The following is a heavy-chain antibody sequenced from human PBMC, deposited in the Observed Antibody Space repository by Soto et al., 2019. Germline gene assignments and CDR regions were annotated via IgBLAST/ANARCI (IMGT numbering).Heavy chain of an antibody. D-gene: IGHD6-6*01. CDR3: ARAGSSSFYYYYGMDV. CDR1: GGSISSYY. CDR2: IYTSGST. J-gene: IGHJ6*02. V-gene: IGHV4-4*07. Sequence: QVQLQESGPGLVKPSETLSLTCTVSGGSISSYYWSWIRQPAGKGLEWIGRIYTSGSTNYNPSLKSRVAHSVDTSKNQFPLKLSSVTAADTAVYFCARAGSSSFYYYYGMDVWGQGTTVTVSS.